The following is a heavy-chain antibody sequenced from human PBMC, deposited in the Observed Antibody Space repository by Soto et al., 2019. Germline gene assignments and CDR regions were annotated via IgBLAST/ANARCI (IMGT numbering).Heavy chain of an antibody. CDR1: GGSVSSGSYY. CDR2: IYYSGST. CDR3: ARWDTAMVMEIYGMDV. D-gene: IGHD5-18*01. J-gene: IGHJ6*02. Sequence: PSETLSLTCTVSGGSVSSGSYYWSWIRQPPGKGLEWIGYIYYSGSTNYNPSLKSRVTISVDTSKNQFSLKLSSVTAADTAVYYCARWDTAMVMEIYGMDVWGQGTTVTVSS. V-gene: IGHV4-61*01.